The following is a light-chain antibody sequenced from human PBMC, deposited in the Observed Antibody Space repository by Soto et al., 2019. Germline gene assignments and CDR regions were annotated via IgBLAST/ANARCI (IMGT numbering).Light chain of an antibody. CDR1: SSNIGAGYD. V-gene: IGLV1-40*01. J-gene: IGLJ2*01. CDR2: GNS. Sequence: QSVLTQPPSVSGAQGQRVTISCTGSSSNIGAGYDVHGYQQLPGTAPKLLIDGNSNRPSGVPDRFSGSKSGTSASLAITGLQAEDEADYDCQSYDSSLSGHVVFGGGTKVTVL. CDR3: QSYDSSLSGHVV.